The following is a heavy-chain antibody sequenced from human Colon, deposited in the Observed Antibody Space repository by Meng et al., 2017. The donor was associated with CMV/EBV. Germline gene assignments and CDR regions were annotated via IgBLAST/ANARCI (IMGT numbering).Heavy chain of an antibody. J-gene: IGHJ6*02. CDR2: MYYTGST. V-gene: IGHV4-59*01. Sequence: SETQSLTCTVSGGSISSYYWSWIRQSPEKGLEWLGHMYYTGSTNYNPALKSRVTISVDTSKNQFSLRLRSVTAADTAVYYCARERTGSSTWTDYYYYAMDVWGQGTTVTVSS. D-gene: IGHD6-13*01. CDR3: ARERTGSSTWTDYYYYAMDV. CDR1: GGSISSYY.